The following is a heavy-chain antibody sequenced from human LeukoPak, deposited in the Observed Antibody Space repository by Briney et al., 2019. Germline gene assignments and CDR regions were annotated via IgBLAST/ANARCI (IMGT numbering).Heavy chain of an antibody. CDR2: ISWNSGSI. CDR1: GFTFDDYA. Sequence: GRSLRLSCAASGFTFDDYAMHWVRQAPGKGLEWVSSISWNSGSIGYADSVKGRFTISRDNAKNSLYLQMNCLRAEDTALYYCAKEVGATVQYYFDYWGQGTLVTVSS. V-gene: IGHV3-9*01. D-gene: IGHD1-26*01. CDR3: AKEVGATVQYYFDY. J-gene: IGHJ4*02.